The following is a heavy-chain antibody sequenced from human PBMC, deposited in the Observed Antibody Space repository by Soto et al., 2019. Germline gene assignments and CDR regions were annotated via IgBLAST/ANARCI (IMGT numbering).Heavy chain of an antibody. CDR3: ARATYHSGAVPSNAMDV. V-gene: IGHV1-3*01. CDR1: GYTFSSHA. J-gene: IGHJ6*02. CDR2: INGGNGIT. Sequence: QVHLVQYGAEVKKPGASVKVSCKAFGYTFSSHAIHWVRQAPGQRPEWMGWINGGNGITRYAQNFQDRVTLTRDTYARTTDMELSSLKSDDTAVYYCARATYHSGAVPSNAMDVWGQGTTVTVSS. D-gene: IGHD3-10*01.